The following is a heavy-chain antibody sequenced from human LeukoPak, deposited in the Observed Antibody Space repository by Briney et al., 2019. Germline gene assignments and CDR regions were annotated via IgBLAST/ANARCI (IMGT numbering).Heavy chain of an antibody. J-gene: IGHJ4*02. Sequence: PGGSLRLSCTASGFTFSSYTMTWVRQAPGKGLKWVQTITTGDGNTYYADSVKGRFTVSRDDSKNTLYLQMNSLRAEDTAVYYCAKDGGLWVSAHWGDSWGRGTLVTVSS. D-gene: IGHD7-27*01. CDR3: AKDGGLWVSAHWGDS. CDR1: GFTFSSYT. CDR2: ITTGDGNT. V-gene: IGHV3-23*01.